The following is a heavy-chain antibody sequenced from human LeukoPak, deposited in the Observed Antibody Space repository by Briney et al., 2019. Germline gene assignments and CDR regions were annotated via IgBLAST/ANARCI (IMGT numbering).Heavy chain of an antibody. V-gene: IGHV1-69*06. CDR3: ARLPSRVPSWFDP. J-gene: IGHJ5*02. CDR1: GGTFSSYA. Sequence: GASVKVSCKASGGTFSSYAISWVRQAPGQGLEWMGGIIPIFGTANYAQKFQGRVTITADKSTSTAYMELSSLRSEDTAVYYCARLPSRVPSWFDPWGQGTLVTVSS. CDR2: IIPIFGTA. D-gene: IGHD3-10*01.